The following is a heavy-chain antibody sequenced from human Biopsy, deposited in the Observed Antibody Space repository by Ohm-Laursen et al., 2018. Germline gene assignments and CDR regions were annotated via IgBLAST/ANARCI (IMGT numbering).Heavy chain of an antibody. CDR3: AKDVFGGFSGSTDYYAYYFDS. Sequence: SLRLSCSASGFPFHNYAMNWVRQAPGKGLVWVSGISDSGGSTHYADSVKGRFSISRDTSKNTLYLQMNSLRAEDTAVYYCAKDVFGGFSGSTDYYAYYFDSWGQGTLVTVSP. D-gene: IGHD3-10*02. J-gene: IGHJ4*02. CDR2: ISDSGGST. CDR1: GFPFHNYA. V-gene: IGHV3-23*01.